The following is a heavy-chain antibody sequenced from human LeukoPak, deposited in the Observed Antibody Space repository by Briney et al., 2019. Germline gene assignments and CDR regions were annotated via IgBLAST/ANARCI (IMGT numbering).Heavy chain of an antibody. J-gene: IGHJ3*02. CDR3: ARYRFVVGATDSFDI. V-gene: IGHV3-21*01. CDR2: ISTSSSYI. D-gene: IGHD1-26*01. CDR1: GFTFSSFG. Sequence: PGGSLRLSCAASGFTFSSFGMNWVRQAPGKGLEWVSSISTSSSYIYYAGSLKGRFTISRDNAKNSLYLHMNSLRAEDTAVYYCARYRFVVGATDSFDIWGQGTMVTVSS.